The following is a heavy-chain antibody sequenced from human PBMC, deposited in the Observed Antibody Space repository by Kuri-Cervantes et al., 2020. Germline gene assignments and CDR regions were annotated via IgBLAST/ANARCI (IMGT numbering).Heavy chain of an antibody. Sequence: GESLKISCEGSGYSFTSYWIGWVRQMPGKGLEWMGIIYPGDSDTRYSPSFQGQVTISADKSISTAYLQWSSLKASDTAMYYCARAGIAVAGKVAWFDPWGQGTLVTVSS. J-gene: IGHJ5*02. CDR3: ARAGIAVAGKVAWFDP. V-gene: IGHV5-51*01. CDR2: IYPGDSDT. CDR1: GYSFTSYW. D-gene: IGHD6-19*01.